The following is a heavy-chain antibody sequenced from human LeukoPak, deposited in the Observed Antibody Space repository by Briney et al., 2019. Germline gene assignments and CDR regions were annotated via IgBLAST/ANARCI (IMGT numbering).Heavy chain of an antibody. CDR1: DGSVSSVGYY. CDR2: IYYSGTT. CDR3: ARRDQAIDY. V-gene: IGHV4-39*01. D-gene: IGHD5-24*01. J-gene: IGHJ4*02. Sequence: SETLSLTCTVSDGSVSSVGYYWGWIRQPPGEGLEWIGSIYYSGTTYYNPSLASRVTIFVDTSKNQFSLRLSSVTAADTAVYYCARRDQAIDYWGQGTLVTVSS.